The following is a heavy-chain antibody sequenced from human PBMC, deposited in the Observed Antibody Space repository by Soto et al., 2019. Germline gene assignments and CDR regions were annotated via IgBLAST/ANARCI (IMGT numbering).Heavy chain of an antibody. CDR3: ARALGYSGYAGMDV. D-gene: IGHD5-12*01. CDR1: GYTFTGYY. CDR2: INPNSGGT. V-gene: IGHV1-2*02. Sequence: ASVTVSCKASGYTFTGYYMHWVRQALGQGLEWMGWINPNSGGTNYSQKFQGRVTITRDTSASTAYMELRSLRSDDTAVYYCARALGYSGYAGMDVWGQGTTVIVSS. J-gene: IGHJ6*02.